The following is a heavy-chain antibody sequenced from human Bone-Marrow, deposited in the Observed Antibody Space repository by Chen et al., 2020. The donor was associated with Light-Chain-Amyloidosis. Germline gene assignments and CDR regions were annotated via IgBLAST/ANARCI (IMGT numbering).Heavy chain of an antibody. CDR3: ARGGSYYYFDY. V-gene: IGHV3-21*01. CDR2: ISRSSSHI. CDR1: GFTFSSYT. J-gene: IGHJ4*02. Sequence: EVQLVEAGGGLVKPGGSLRPSCVASGFTFSSYTMNWVRQTPGRVLEWVSSISRSSSHIYYADSMRGRFTISRENAKNSLYLQMNNLRAEDTAVYYCARGGSYYYFDYWGQGILVTVSS. D-gene: IGHD1-26*01.